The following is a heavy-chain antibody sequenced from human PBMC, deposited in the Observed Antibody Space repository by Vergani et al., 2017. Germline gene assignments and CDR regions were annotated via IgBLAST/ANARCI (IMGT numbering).Heavy chain of an antibody. Sequence: EVQLVESGGGLVQPGGSLRLSCAASGFMFSNYWMNWVRQAPGKGLEWVANIKQDGSETYYVDSVRGRFTISRDNAKNSLYLQMNSLRAEDTAVYHCAKTSAPGDDDAHDIWHRGIMVGVSA. J-gene: IGHJ3*02. D-gene: IGHD4-17*01. CDR2: IKQDGSET. V-gene: IGHV3-7*01. CDR1: GFMFSNYW. CDR3: AKTSAPGDDDAHDI.